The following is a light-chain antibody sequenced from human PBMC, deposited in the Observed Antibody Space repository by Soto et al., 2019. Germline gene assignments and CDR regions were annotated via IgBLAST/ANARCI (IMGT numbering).Light chain of an antibody. CDR1: SSNIGDNY. Sequence: QSVLTQPPSVSAAPGQKVTISCSGSSSNIGDNYVSWYQQVPGTAPKLLIYDNNKRPSGIPDRFSGSKSGTSATLGITGLQTGDEADYYCGTWDSSLTAGVFGGGTQLTVL. V-gene: IGLV1-51*01. J-gene: IGLJ2*01. CDR2: DNN. CDR3: GTWDSSLTAGV.